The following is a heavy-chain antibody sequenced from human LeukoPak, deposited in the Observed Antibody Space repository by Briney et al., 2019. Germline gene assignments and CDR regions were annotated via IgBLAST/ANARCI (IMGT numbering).Heavy chain of an antibody. V-gene: IGHV3-21*01. CDR3: ASWAGNTQSDSWSGPFDY. Sequence: GGSLRLSRAASGFTLSSYNMKWVRQAPGKGLEWVSSISYRSSDIEYADSVKGRFTISRDNAKQSLYLQMSSLRAEDTAVYYCASWAGNTQSDSWSGPFDYWGQGTLVTVSS. CDR1: GFTLSSYN. D-gene: IGHD3-3*01. CDR2: ISYRSSDI. J-gene: IGHJ4*02.